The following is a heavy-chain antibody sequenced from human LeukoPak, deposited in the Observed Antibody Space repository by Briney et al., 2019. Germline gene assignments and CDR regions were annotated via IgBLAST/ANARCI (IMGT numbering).Heavy chain of an antibody. CDR3: ARAEDYYDSSGYLPPDY. CDR1: GFTFSDYY. J-gene: IGHJ4*02. Sequence: PGGSLRLSCAASGFTFSDYYMSWIRQAPGKGLEWVSYISSSGGTIYYADSVKGRFTISRDNAKNSLYLQMNSLRAEDTAVYYCARAEDYYDSSGYLPPDYWGQGTLVTVSS. CDR2: ISSSGGTI. D-gene: IGHD3-22*01. V-gene: IGHV3-11*01.